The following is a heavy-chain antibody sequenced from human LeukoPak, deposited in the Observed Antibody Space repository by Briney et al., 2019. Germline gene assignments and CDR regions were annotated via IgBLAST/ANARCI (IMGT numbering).Heavy chain of an antibody. J-gene: IGHJ1*01. CDR1: GFTVSSNY. CDR2: ISASGGST. V-gene: IGHV3-23*01. CDR3: AKMSASDYYDSSGYPFQH. D-gene: IGHD3-22*01. Sequence: GGSLRLSCAASGFTVSSNYMSWVRQAPGKGLKWVSAISASGGSTFYSDSVKGRFTISRDNSKNTLYLQMNSLRAEDTALYYCAKMSASDYYDSSGYPFQHWGQGTLVTVSS.